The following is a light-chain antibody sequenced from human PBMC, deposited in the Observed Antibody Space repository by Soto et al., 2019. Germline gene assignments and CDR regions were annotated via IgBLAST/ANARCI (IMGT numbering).Light chain of an antibody. CDR3: QQSYSTPPFT. J-gene: IGKJ3*01. CDR2: VAS. CDR1: QSITSY. V-gene: IGKV1-39*01. Sequence: IQMTQSPSSLSASVGDRVTITCRASQSITSYLNWYQQQPGKAPKLLIYVASSLQSGVPSRFSGSRSGTDFTLTINSLQPEDFATYYCQQSYSTPPFTFGPGTKVDIK.